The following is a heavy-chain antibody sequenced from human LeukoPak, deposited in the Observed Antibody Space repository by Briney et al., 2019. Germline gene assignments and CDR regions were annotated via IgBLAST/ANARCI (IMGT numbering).Heavy chain of an antibody. V-gene: IGHV4-59*01. CDR1: GGPISSYY. D-gene: IGHD5-24*01. Sequence: SSETLSLTCTVSGGPISSYYWSWIRQPPGKGLEWIGYIYYSGSTNYNPSLKSRVTISVDTSKNQFSLKLSSVTAADTAVYYCARVGGGYNSWGQGTLVTVSS. CDR3: ARVGGGYNS. J-gene: IGHJ4*02. CDR2: IYYSGST.